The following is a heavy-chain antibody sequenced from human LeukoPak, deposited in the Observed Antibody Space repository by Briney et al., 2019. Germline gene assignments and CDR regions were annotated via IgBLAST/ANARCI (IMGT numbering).Heavy chain of an antibody. CDR3: AKGQFDNGIWYRFDY. Sequence: GGSLRLSCAASGFTFSSYVMNWVRQAPGKGPEWVSVISASGTITHYADPVKGRFIISRDNSKNTLYLQMNSLTAEDTAVYYCAKGQFDNGIWYRFDYWGQGTLVTASS. CDR1: GFTFSSYV. J-gene: IGHJ4*02. V-gene: IGHV3-23*01. D-gene: IGHD6-13*01. CDR2: ISASGTIT.